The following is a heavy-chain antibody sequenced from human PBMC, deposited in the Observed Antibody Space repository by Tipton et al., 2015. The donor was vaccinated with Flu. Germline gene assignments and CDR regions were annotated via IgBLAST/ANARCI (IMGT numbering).Heavy chain of an antibody. CDR2: IYPSGST. D-gene: IGHD3-10*02. Sequence: TLSLTCTISGGSISSNYWSWVRQPAGKGLEWIGLIYPSGSTNYNPSLKSRVTMSVDTSKNQFSLKLSSVTAADTAVYFCARLSYYDVDLKNFYFDYWGQGALVTVSS. J-gene: IGHJ4*02. CDR1: GGSISSNY. CDR3: ARLSYYDVDLKNFYFDY. V-gene: IGHV4-4*07.